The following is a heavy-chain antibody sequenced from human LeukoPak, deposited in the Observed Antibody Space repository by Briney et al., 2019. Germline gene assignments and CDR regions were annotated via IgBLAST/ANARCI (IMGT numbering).Heavy chain of an antibody. CDR2: IYSSGST. D-gene: IGHD1-26*01. CDR1: GGSISTYY. Sequence: PSETLSLTCTVSGGSISTYYWSWIRQPPGKGLEWIGYIYSSGSTNYNPSLKSRVTISVDTSKNQFSLKLSSVTAADTAVYYCARVGATAYGLDVWGQGTPVTVSS. J-gene: IGHJ6*02. V-gene: IGHV4-59*01. CDR3: ARVGATAYGLDV.